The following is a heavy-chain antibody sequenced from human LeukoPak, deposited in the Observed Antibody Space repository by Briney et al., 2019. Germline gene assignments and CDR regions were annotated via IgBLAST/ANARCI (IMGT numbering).Heavy chain of an antibody. CDR1: GGSISSSSYY. J-gene: IGHJ4*02. D-gene: IGHD3-10*01. CDR2: IYYSGST. CDR3: ARDLWFGEITDH. V-gene: IGHV4-39*02. Sequence: PSETLSLTCTVSGGSISSSSYYWGWIRQPPGKGLEWIGSIYYSGSTYYNPSLKSRVTISVDTSKNQFSLKLSSVTAADTAVYYCARDLWFGEITDHWGQGTLVTVSS.